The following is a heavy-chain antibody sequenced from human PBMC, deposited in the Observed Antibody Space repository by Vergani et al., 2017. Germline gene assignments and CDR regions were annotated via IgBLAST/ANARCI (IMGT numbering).Heavy chain of an antibody. J-gene: IGHJ6*03. CDR3: ARDERDCSSTSCYSYYYYYMDV. Sequence: QVQLVQSGAEVKKPGASVKVSCKASGYTFTGYYMHWVRQAPGQGLEWMGWINPNSGGTNYAQKFQGRVTMTRDTSISTAYMELSRLRSDDTAVYYCARDERDCSSTSCYSYYYYYMDVWGKGTTVTVSS. CDR1: GYTFTGYY. CDR2: INPNSGGT. V-gene: IGHV1-2*02. D-gene: IGHD2-2*02.